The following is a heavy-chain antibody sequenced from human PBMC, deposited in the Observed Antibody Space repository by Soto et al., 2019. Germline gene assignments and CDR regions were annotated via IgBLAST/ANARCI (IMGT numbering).Heavy chain of an antibody. J-gene: IGHJ2*01. D-gene: IGHD5-18*01. CDR3: ARRGFSYGGGHFDL. Sequence: QVQLQESGPGLVKPSQTLSLTCTVSGGSINIGGFYWSWVRQHPGKALEWIGYIYHSGSTYYNPSPRARVTLSKDTSKHPVSVKLSSVTAADTAVYYCARRGFSYGGGHFDLWGRGTLVTVSS. CDR2: IYHSGST. V-gene: IGHV4-31*03. CDR1: GGSINIGGFY.